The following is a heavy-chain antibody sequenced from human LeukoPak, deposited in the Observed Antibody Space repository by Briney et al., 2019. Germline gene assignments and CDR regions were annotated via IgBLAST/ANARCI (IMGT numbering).Heavy chain of an antibody. J-gene: IGHJ4*02. CDR1: GFTFDDYA. CDR2: ISWNSGSI. D-gene: IGHD4-23*01. Sequence: GGSLRLSCAASGFTFDDYAMHWVRQAPGKGLEWVSGISWNSGSIGYADSVKGRFTISSDNAKNSLYLQMNSLRAEDTALYYCAKDTSGGPFDYWGQGTLVTVSS. CDR3: AKDTSGGPFDY. V-gene: IGHV3-9*01.